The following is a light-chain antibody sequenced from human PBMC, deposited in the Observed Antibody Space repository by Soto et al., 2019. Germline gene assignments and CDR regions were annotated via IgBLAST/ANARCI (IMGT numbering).Light chain of an antibody. V-gene: IGKV3-11*01. CDR2: DAS. CDR1: QSVSNQ. Sequence: EIVLTQSPFTLSLSPGDRATLSCRASQSVSNQLAWYQQKPGQAPKLLIYDASRRVTGIPARFSGSGSGTVFPLIRSSLDPEDVAVYYCQQSACSSTFGQGTRLEIK. CDR3: QQSACSST. J-gene: IGKJ5*01.